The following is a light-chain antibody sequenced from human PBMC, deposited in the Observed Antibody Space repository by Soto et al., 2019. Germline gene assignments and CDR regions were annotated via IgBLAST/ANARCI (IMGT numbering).Light chain of an antibody. CDR2: AAS. CDR1: QGIRND. J-gene: IGKJ4*01. V-gene: IGKV1-6*01. CDR3: QRYDNWPLT. Sequence: AIQMTQSPSSLSASVGDRVTITCRASQGIRNDLAWYQQKPGKAPKLLIYAASSLQSGVPSRFSGSGSGTDFTLTISSLQSEDFAVYFCQRYDNWPLTFGGGTRVEIK.